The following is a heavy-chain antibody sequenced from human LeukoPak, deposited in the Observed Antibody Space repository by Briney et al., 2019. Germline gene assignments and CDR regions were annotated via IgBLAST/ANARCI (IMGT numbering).Heavy chain of an antibody. D-gene: IGHD2/OR15-2a*01. J-gene: IGHJ4*01. CDR3: ARDNKRFSCDY. V-gene: IGHV3-30*03. CDR2: ISDDGSNK. CDR1: GFTFRSYG. Sequence: GRSLRLSCAASGFTFRSYGMHWVRQAPGKGLEWVALISDDGSNKYYADSVKGRFTISRDSSKNTLSLQMNSLRVEDTAVYYCARDNKRFSCDYWGHGTLVTVSS.